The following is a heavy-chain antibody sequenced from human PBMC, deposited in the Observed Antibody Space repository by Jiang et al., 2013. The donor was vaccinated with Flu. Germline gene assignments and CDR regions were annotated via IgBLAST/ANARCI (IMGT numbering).Heavy chain of an antibody. CDR3: AREFGELLYYFDY. CDR1: GYTFTGYY. J-gene: IGHJ4*02. Sequence: SGAEVKKPGASVKVSCKASGYTFTGYYMHWVRQAPGQGLEWMGWINPNSGGTNYAQKFQGRVTMTRDTSISTAYMELSRLRSDDMAVYYCAREFGELLYYFDYWGQGTLVTVSS. V-gene: IGHV1-2*02. CDR2: INPNSGGT. D-gene: IGHD1-26*01.